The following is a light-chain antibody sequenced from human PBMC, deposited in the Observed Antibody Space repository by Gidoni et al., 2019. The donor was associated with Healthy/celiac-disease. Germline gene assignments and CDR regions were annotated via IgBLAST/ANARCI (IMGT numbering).Light chain of an antibody. Sequence: SYELTPPPPVSGSPGQTARITCSGDALPKQYASWYQQKTGQAPVLVIYKDRERPSGIPARFSGSSSGTTVTLTISGVQAEDEADYYCQSADSSGTYKVFGGGTKLTVL. CDR3: QSADSSGTYKV. J-gene: IGLJ2*01. V-gene: IGLV3-25*03. CDR1: ALPKQY. CDR2: KDR.